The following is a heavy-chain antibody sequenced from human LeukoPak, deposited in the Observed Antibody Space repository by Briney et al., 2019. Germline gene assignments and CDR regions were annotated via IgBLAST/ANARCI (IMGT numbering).Heavy chain of an antibody. CDR3: GKTTAGYSSGQKPAWPVDY. CDR2: IFGSGGSP. Sequence: GGSLRFSCEASGFTFGSYAMYWVRQAPGKGLEWVAGIFGSGGSPHYADSVKGRFTISRDNSKNTVYLQINSLRAEDTAVYYCGKTTAGYSSGQKPAWPVDYWGQGTLVTVSS. D-gene: IGHD5-18*01. J-gene: IGHJ4*02. CDR1: GFTFGSYA. V-gene: IGHV3-23*01.